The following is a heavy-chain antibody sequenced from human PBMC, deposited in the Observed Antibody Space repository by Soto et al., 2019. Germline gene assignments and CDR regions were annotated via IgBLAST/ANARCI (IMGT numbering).Heavy chain of an antibody. J-gene: IGHJ6*02. D-gene: IGHD6-19*01. CDR2: IYSGGST. Sequence: GGSLRLSCAASGFTVSSNYMSWVRQAPGKGLEWVSVIYSGGSTYYADSVKGRFTISRDNSKNTLYLQMNSRRAEDTAEYYCARDSRDPAVAGRGDYYYYGMDVWGQGTTVTVSS. CDR1: GFTVSSNY. CDR3: ARDSRDPAVAGRGDYYYYGMDV. V-gene: IGHV3-53*01.